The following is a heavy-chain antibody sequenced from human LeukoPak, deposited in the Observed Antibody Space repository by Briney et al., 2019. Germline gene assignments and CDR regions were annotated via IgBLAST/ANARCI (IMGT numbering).Heavy chain of an antibody. V-gene: IGHV3-21*01. D-gene: IGHD5-18*01. J-gene: IGHJ4*02. CDR2: ISSGSSAI. CDR3: ARASGYSYGFFDY. Sequence: AGGSLRLSCAASGFSFLTYSMTWVRQAPGKGLEWVSIISSGSSAIFSADALKGRFTISRDDAKNLLYLDMNSLRAEDTAVYYCARASGYSYGFFDYWGQGTLVTVSS. CDR1: GFSFLTYS.